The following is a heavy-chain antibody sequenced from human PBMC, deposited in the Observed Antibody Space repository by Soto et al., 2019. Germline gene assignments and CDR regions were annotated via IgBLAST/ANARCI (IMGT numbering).Heavy chain of an antibody. Sequence: SETLSLTCTVCGGSISSYYWSWIRQPPGKGLEWIGYIYYSGSTNYNPSLKSRVTISVDTSKNQFSLKLSSVTAADTAVYYCARVRPSGSYQRAGFDYWGQGTLVTVSS. V-gene: IGHV4-59*01. CDR2: IYYSGST. J-gene: IGHJ4*02. D-gene: IGHD1-26*01. CDR3: ARVRPSGSYQRAGFDY. CDR1: GGSISSYY.